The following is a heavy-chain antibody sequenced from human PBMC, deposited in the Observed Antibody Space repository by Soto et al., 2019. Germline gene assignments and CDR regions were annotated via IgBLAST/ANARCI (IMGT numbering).Heavy chain of an antibody. CDR2: IFHDGTA. D-gene: IGHD3-10*01. CDR3: ARIVYDTRLNYMYFDF. V-gene: IGHV4-4*02. CDR1: GVSLTSGNW. Sequence: TSETLSLTFAVSGVSLTSGNWWTWVRQSPQRGLEYIGEIFHDGTANYYPSFERRVAMSVDTSRNQFSLKLTSVTAADKAVYFCARIVYDTRLNYMYFDFWGPGTLVTVSS. J-gene: IGHJ4*02.